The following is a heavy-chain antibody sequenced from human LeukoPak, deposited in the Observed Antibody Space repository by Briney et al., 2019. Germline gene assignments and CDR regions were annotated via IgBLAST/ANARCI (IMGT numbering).Heavy chain of an antibody. CDR2: ISGSGGST. CDR1: GFTFSSYA. D-gene: IGHD3-3*01. V-gene: IGHV3-23*01. CDR3: AKYVLRFLEPGLNYYMDV. J-gene: IGHJ6*03. Sequence: PGGSLRLSCAVSGFTFSSYAMSWVRQAPGKGLEWVSSISGSGGSTFHADSVKGRFTIFRDNSKNTLYLQMNSLRAEDTAVYYCAKYVLRFLEPGLNYYMDVWGKGTTVTVSS.